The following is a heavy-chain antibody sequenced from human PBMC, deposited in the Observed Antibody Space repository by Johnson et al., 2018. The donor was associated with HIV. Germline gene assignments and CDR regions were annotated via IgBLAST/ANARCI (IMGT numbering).Heavy chain of an antibody. CDR2: ISSGSTI. D-gene: IGHD1-7*01. Sequence: VQLMESGGGLAKPAWSPRLSCAASGFTFSDYYMSWIRQAPGKGLEWVSYISSGSTIYYADCVKGRFTISRDNAKSSLDLQMNSLRAEDTAVYYCARTKLELREGAVDIWGQGTMVTVSS. CDR1: GFTFSDYY. J-gene: IGHJ3*02. CDR3: ARTKLELREGAVDI. V-gene: IGHV3-11*01.